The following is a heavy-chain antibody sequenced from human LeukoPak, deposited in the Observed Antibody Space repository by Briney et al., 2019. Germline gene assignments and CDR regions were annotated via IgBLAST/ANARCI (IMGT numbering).Heavy chain of an antibody. CDR2: IYTSGST. CDR1: GGSISSGSYY. J-gene: IGHJ4*02. CDR3: ARETEFDGFDY. D-gene: IGHD3-10*01. Sequence: PSETLSLTCTVSGGSISSGSYYWSWIRQPAGKGLEWIGRIYTSGSTNYNPSLKSRVTISVDTSKNQFSLKLSSVTAADTAVYYCARETEFDGFDYWGQGTLVTVSS. V-gene: IGHV4-61*02.